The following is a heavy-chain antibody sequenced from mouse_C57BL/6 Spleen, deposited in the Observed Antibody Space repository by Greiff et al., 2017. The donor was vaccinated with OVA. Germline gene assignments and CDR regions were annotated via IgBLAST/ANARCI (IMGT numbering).Heavy chain of an antibody. CDR3: ARKITTVVDN. J-gene: IGHJ2*01. D-gene: IGHD1-1*01. V-gene: IGHV1-62-3*01. Sequence: VQLRQPGAELVKPGASVKLSCKASGYTFTSYWLHWVKQRPGRGLEWIGRIDPNSGGTKYNEKFKSKATLTVDKHSSTAYMQLSSLTSEDSAVYYCARKITTVVDNWGQGTTLTVSS. CDR2: IDPNSGGT. CDR1: GYTFTSYW.